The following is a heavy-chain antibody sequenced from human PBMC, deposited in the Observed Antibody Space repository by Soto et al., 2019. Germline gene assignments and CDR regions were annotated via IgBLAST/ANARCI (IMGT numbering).Heavy chain of an antibody. D-gene: IGHD3-9*01. CDR3: ATRLYDILTGYYLDGFDY. J-gene: IGHJ4*02. CDR1: GDTLTELS. V-gene: IGHV1-24*01. Sequence: ASVKVSCKVSGDTLTELSMHWVRQAPGKGLEWMGGFDPEDGETIYAQKFQGRVTMTEDTSTDTAYMELSSLRSEDTAVYYCATRLYDILTGYYLDGFDYWGQGTLVTVSS. CDR2: FDPEDGET.